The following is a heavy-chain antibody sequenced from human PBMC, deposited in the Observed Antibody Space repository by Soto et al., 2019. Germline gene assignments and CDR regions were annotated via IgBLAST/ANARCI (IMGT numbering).Heavy chain of an antibody. Sequence: QVQLQQGGAGLLKPSETLSLTCAVYGGFVSSGSYYWSWIRQPPGKGLEWIGEMSHSGGTHFNPSLKSRVTISVDPSKNQFSLKMSSVTAADTALYYCARVERGTATTVVDAFDIWGPGTMVTVSS. CDR3: ARVERGTATTVVDAFDI. V-gene: IGHV4-34*01. CDR2: MSHSGGT. CDR1: GGFVSSGSYY. J-gene: IGHJ3*02. D-gene: IGHD1-1*01.